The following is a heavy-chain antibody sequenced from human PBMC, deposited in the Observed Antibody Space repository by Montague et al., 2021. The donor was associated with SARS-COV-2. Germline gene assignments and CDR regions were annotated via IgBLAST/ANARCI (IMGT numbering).Heavy chain of an antibody. V-gene: IGHV4-59*01. CDR1: GGSISGYY. CDR3: ARLLRSCSNSVCRTYYYYAMDV. Sequence: SETLSLTCTVSGGSISGYYWSWIRQSPGKGLEWIGYIYYSGSTKYNPFLESRVTVSVDRSKNQVSLKLSSVTPADTAVYYCARLLRSCSNSVCRTYYYYAMDVWGQGTTVTVSS. CDR2: IYYSGST. D-gene: IGHD2-8*01. J-gene: IGHJ6*02.